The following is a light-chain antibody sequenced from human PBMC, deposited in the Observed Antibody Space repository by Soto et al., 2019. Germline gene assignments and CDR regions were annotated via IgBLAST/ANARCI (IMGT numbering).Light chain of an antibody. J-gene: IGKJ1*01. CDR1: QDVMYD. V-gene: IGKV3-15*01. CDR2: GAS. Sequence: IVLTQSPAALSVSPGGRATLSCRASQDVMYDLAWYQQKPGQAPRLLVYGASTRATDAPPRFRGSGSGRDFSLTISSLQSEDFATYYCQQYRSWPRTFGQGSRVEIK. CDR3: QQYRSWPRT.